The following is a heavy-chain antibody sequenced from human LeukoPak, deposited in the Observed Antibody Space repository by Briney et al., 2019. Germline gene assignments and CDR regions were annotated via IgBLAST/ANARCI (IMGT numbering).Heavy chain of an antibody. Sequence: GGSLRLSCAASGFTFSSYWMSWVRQAPGKGREWVANIKQDGSENYFVDSVKGRFTISRDNAKNSLYLQMNSLRAEDTAVYYCARDPGSTGGRGFDYWGQGTLVTVSS. V-gene: IGHV3-7*01. CDR2: IKQDGSEN. J-gene: IGHJ4*02. CDR1: GFTFSSYW. CDR3: ARDPGSTGGRGFDY. D-gene: IGHD1-7*01.